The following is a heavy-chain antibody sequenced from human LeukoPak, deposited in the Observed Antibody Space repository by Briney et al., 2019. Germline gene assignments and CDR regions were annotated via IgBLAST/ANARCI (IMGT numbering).Heavy chain of an antibody. CDR3: ARDRNPRGWLQARGSFDY. CDR1: GDSISSYY. J-gene: IGHJ4*02. D-gene: IGHD5-24*01. CDR2: IHNIVDI. Sequence: SETLSLTCTVSGDSISSYYWSWIRLAPGKGLEWIGNIHNIVDINYNPALKSRVTILIDTSKNQFSLSLSSMTAADTAVYYCARDRNPRGWLQARGSFDYWGQGTLVTVSS. V-gene: IGHV4-59*01.